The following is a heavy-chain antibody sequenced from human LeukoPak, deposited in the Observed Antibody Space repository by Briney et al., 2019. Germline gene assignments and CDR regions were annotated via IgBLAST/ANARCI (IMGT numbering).Heavy chain of an antibody. CDR2: INHSGST. Sequence: SETLSLTCAVYGGSFSGYYWSWIRQPPGKGLEWIGEINHSGSTNYNPSLKSRVTISVDTSKNQFSLKLSSVTAAGTAVYYCARGADGYSFDYWGQGTLVTVSS. CDR1: GGSFSGYY. CDR3: ARGADGYSFDY. J-gene: IGHJ4*02. D-gene: IGHD5-24*01. V-gene: IGHV4-34*01.